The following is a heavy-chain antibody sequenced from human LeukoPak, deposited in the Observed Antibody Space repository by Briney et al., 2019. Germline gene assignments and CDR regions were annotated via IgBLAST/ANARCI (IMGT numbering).Heavy chain of an antibody. CDR1: GFTFSSYA. D-gene: IGHD3-22*01. V-gene: IGHV3-64D*08. Sequence: GGSLRLSCSASGFTFSSYAMHWVRQAPGKGLEYVSAISSNGGSTYYADSVKGRFTISRDNSKNTLYLQMSSLRAEDTAVHYCVKAYYYDSSLDAFDIWGQGTMVTVSS. J-gene: IGHJ3*02. CDR2: ISSNGGST. CDR3: VKAYYYDSSLDAFDI.